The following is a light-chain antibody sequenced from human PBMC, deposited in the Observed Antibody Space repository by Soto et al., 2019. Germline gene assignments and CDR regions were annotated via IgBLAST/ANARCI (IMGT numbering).Light chain of an antibody. J-gene: IGKJ2*01. CDR2: TAS. CDR1: QGISSY. CDR3: QHFNSYPRT. Sequence: DIQLTQSPSFLSASVGDRVTITCRASQGISSYLAWYQQKPGKAPKHLIYTASTLQSGLPSRFSGSGSGTECTLTISSLQPEDFATYYCQHFNSYPRTFGQGTKLEIK. V-gene: IGKV1-9*01.